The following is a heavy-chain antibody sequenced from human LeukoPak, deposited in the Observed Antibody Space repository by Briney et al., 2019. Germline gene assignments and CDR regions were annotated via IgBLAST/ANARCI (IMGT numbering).Heavy chain of an antibody. V-gene: IGHV3-33*01. Sequence: GRSLRLSCAASGFTFSSYGMHWVRQAPGKGLEWVAVIWYGGSNKYYADSVKGRFTISRDNSKNTLYLQMNSLRAEDTAVYYCARADYGDYGYFDYWGQGTLVTVSS. CDR2: IWYGGSNK. J-gene: IGHJ4*02. D-gene: IGHD4-17*01. CDR1: GFTFSSYG. CDR3: ARADYGDYGYFDY.